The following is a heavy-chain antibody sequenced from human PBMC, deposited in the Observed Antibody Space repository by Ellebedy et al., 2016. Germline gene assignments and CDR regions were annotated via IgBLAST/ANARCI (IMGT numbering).Heavy chain of an antibody. CDR1: GGSVSSDY. D-gene: IGHD6-19*01. J-gene: IGHJ3*01. CDR2: VFHTGTT. V-gene: IGHV4-59*02. CDR3: AKWNGGWYAFEV. Sequence: SETLSLTCNISGGSVSSDYWNWIRRPPGKGLEWIGYVFHTGTTNYNPSLKSRVTMSVDTSKSQFSLRLTSVTAANTAVYYCAKWNGGWYAFEVWGQGTMVTVSS.